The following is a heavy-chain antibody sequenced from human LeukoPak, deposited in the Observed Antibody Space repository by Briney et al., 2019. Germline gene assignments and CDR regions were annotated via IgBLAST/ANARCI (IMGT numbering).Heavy chain of an antibody. D-gene: IGHD6-13*01. V-gene: IGHV3-9*02. CDR3: AKDSAGGGDYYYGMDV. Sequence: GGSLRLSCAASGFTSDDYAMHWVRQAPGQGLEWVSGISWNSGSIGYADSVKGRFTISRDNAKNSLYLQMNSLRAEDTALYYCAKDSAGGGDYYYGMDVWGQGTTVTVSS. CDR1: GFTSDDYA. CDR2: ISWNSGSI. J-gene: IGHJ6*02.